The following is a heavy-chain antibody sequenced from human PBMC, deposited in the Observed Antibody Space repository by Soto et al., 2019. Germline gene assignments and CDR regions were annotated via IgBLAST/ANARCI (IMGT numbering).Heavy chain of an antibody. J-gene: IGHJ4*02. CDR1: GFSLSTSGEG. V-gene: IGHV2-5*02. D-gene: IGHD6-25*01. CDR2: IYWEDDK. CDR3: AHGTGYLFDY. Sequence: QITLKESGPPLVKPTQTLTLTCTFAGFSLSTSGEGVGWIRQPPGKALEWLAVIYWEDDKRYSPSLKSRLTITKDTSKNQGVLTMTNMDPVDTGTYYCAHGTGYLFDYWGQGTLVTVSS.